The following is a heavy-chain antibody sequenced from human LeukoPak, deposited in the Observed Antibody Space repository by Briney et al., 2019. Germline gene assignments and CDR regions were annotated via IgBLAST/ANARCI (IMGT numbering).Heavy chain of an antibody. CDR2: INSDGSST. CDR1: GFTFSSYW. Sequence: SGGSLRLSCAASGFTFSSYWMHWVRQAPGKGLVWVSRINSDGSSTSYAASVTGRFTISRDNAKNTLYLQMNSMRAEDTAVYYCARDLRAYGSGSYYLDRWGQGTLVTVSS. CDR3: ARDLRAYGSGSYYLDR. V-gene: IGHV3-74*01. J-gene: IGHJ4*02. D-gene: IGHD3-10*01.